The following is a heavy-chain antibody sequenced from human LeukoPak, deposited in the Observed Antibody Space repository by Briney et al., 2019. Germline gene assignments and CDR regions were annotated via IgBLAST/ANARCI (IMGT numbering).Heavy chain of an antibody. CDR2: INPNSGGT. Sequence: INPNSGGTNYAQKFQGRVTMTRDTSISTAYMELSRLRSDDTAVYYCARHSSGYYSLSNFDYWGQGTLVTVSS. J-gene: IGHJ4*02. CDR3: ARHSSGYYSLSNFDY. V-gene: IGHV1-2*02. D-gene: IGHD3-22*01.